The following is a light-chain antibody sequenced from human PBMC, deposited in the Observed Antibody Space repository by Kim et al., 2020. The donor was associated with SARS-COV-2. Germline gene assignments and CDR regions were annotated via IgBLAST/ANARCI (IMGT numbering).Light chain of an antibody. CDR2: GKN. Sequence: VAWGKKVRNTCQGDSIRSYYASWDQQKPGQAPIIVIYGKNNRPSGIPDRVSGSSSGNTASLTITGTQAGDEADYYCNSRDSNDNVVFGGGTQLTVL. V-gene: IGLV3-19*01. CDR3: NSRDSNDNVV. CDR1: SIRSYY. J-gene: IGLJ2*01.